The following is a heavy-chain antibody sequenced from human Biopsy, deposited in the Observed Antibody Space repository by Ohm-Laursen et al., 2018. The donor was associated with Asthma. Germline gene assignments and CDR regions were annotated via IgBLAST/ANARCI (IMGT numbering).Heavy chain of an antibody. CDR2: IHHSGTS. Sequence: TLSLTWTVSGDSITSGGCCWNWIRQHPGKGLEWIGYIHHSGTSYFNPSLKSRVFFSRDTSKNQFSLRLSSVTAADTAMYYCARIPRRSGSYFVDYWGQGTLVTVSS. D-gene: IGHD3-22*01. CDR1: GDSITSGGCC. V-gene: IGHV4-31*02. CDR3: ARIPRRSGSYFVDY. J-gene: IGHJ4*02.